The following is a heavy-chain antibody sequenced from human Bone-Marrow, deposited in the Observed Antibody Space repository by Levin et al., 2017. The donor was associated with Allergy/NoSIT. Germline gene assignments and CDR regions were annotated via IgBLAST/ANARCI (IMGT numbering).Heavy chain of an antibody. Sequence: LSLTCAASGFTFSSYGMHWVRQAPGKGLEWVAVIWYDGSNKYYADSVKGRFTISRDNSKNTLYLQMNSLRAEDTAVYYCARDLSSSWYLGDYWGQGTLVTVSS. CDR1: GFTFSSYG. V-gene: IGHV3-33*01. CDR2: IWYDGSNK. J-gene: IGHJ4*02. CDR3: ARDLSSSWYLGDY. D-gene: IGHD6-13*01.